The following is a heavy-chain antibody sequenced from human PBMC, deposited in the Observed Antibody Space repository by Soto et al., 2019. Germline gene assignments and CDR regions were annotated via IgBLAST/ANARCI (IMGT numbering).Heavy chain of an antibody. V-gene: IGHV1-18*01. J-gene: IGHJ6*03. D-gene: IGHD3-3*01. CDR3: ARENHDFWSGPAEDYYYYYMDV. CDR1: GYTFTSYG. Sequence: VKVSYKASGYTFTSYGISWVRQAPGQGLEWMGWISAYNGNTNYAQKLRGRVTMTTDTSTSTAYMELRSLRSDDTAVYYCARENHDFWSGPAEDYYYYYMDVWGKGTTVTVSS. CDR2: ISAYNGNT.